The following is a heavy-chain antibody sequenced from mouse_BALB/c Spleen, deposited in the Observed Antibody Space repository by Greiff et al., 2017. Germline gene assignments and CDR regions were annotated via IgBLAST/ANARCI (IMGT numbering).Heavy chain of an antibody. D-gene: IGHD1-1*01. Sequence: EVQLQQSGAELVRSGASVKLSCTASGFNIKDYYMHWVKQRPEQGLEWIGWIDPENGDTEYAPKFQGKATMTADTSSNTAYLQLSSLTSEDTAVYYCNRPITTVVATKVDYWGQGTTLTVSS. CDR1: GFNIKDYY. CDR3: NRPITTVVATKVDY. V-gene: IGHV14-4*02. J-gene: IGHJ2*01. CDR2: IDPENGDT.